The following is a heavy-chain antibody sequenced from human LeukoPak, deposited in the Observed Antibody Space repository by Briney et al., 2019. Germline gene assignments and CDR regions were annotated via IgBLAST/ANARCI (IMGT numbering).Heavy chain of an antibody. CDR1: GFTFSSYS. CDR2: ISSSSSYI. V-gene: IGHV3-21*01. J-gene: IGHJ4*02. D-gene: IGHD2-2*01. CDR3: ARAISCSSTSCYVLDY. Sequence: PGGSLRLSCAASGFTFSSYSMNWVRQAPGKGLEWVSSISSSSSYIYYADSVEGRFTISRDNAKNSLYLQMNSLRAEDTAVYYCARAISCSSTSCYVLDYWGQGTLVTVSS.